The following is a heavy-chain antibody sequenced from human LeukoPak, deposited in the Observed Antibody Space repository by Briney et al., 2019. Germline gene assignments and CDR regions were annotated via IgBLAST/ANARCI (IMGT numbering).Heavy chain of an antibody. CDR2: IKQDGSEK. J-gene: IGHJ4*02. Sequence: PGGSLRLSCTASGFTFSSYWMSWVRQAPGKGLEWVANIKQDGSEKYYVDSVKGRFTISRDNAKNSLYLQMNSLRAGDTAVYYCARVKEQWLAYFDYWGQGTLVTVSS. CDR3: ARVKEQWLAYFDY. CDR1: GFTFSSYW. V-gene: IGHV3-7*03. D-gene: IGHD6-19*01.